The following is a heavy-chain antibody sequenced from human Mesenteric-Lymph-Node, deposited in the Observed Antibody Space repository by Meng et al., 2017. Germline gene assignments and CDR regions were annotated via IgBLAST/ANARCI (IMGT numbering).Heavy chain of an antibody. J-gene: IGHJ5*02. CDR3: ARDRPYFDSNWFDP. Sequence: QGQLVQSGAELKKPGASVKVSCKASGYTFTSYGIHWVRQAPGQGLEWMGWINVGNDKRKYSQKFQGRVTVTRDTSASTAYMEVSSLRSEDTAVYYCARDRPYFDSNWFDPWGQGTLVTVSS. CDR2: INVGNDKR. D-gene: IGHD3-9*01. CDR1: GYTFTSYG. V-gene: IGHV1-3*01.